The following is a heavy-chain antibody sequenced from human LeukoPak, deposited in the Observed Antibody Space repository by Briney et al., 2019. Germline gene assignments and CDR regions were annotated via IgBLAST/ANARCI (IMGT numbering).Heavy chain of an antibody. J-gene: IGHJ3*02. Sequence: PGGSLRLSCAASGFTFSSYAMNWVRQAPRKGLEWFSFINSNSQTIYYADSVKGRFTISRDNAKNSLYLQMDSLRAEDTGVYYCARDTWYSNSWLHAFDIWGQGTMVTVSS. V-gene: IGHV3-48*01. CDR1: GFTFSSYA. D-gene: IGHD6-13*01. CDR2: INSNSQTI. CDR3: ARDTWYSNSWLHAFDI.